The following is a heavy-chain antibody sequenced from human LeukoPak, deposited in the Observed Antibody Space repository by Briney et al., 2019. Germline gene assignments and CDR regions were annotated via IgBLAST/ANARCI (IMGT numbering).Heavy chain of an antibody. Sequence: KKSGPTLVNPTPTLTLTCTFSGFSLSTSGLGVGWIRQPPGRALEWLALIYWNDDKRYSPSMKSSLTITKDISKNQVVLTMTNMDPVDTATYYCAQNTRWLLLAGGAYYFDYWGQGTLVTVSS. V-gene: IGHV2-5*01. J-gene: IGHJ4*02. CDR3: AQNTRWLLLAGGAYYFDY. CDR1: GFSLSTSGLG. D-gene: IGHD3-22*01. CDR2: IYWNDDK.